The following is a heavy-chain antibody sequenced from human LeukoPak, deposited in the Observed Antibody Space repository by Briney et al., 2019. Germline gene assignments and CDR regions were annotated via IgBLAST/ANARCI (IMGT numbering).Heavy chain of an antibody. J-gene: IGHJ4*02. D-gene: IGHD5-24*01. CDR1: GCSIRSYY. CDR2: IYYSGST. Sequence: SETLSLTCTVSGCSIRSYYWSWIRQPPGKGQEWIGYIYYSGSTNYNPSLKSRVTISVDTSKNQFSLKLSSVTAADTAVYYCARGEMATIGPDYWGQGTLVTVSS. V-gene: IGHV4-59*01. CDR3: ARGEMATIGPDY.